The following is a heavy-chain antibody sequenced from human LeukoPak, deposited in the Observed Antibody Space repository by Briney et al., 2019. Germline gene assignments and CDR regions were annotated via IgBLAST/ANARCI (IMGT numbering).Heavy chain of an antibody. CDR3: ARARVPAGNVYYYYYGMDV. Sequence: ASVKVSCKASGGTFSSYATSWVRQAPGQGLEWMGRIIPILGIANYAQKFQGRVTITADKSTSTAYMELSSLRSEDTAVYYCARARVPAGNVYYYYYGMDVWGQGAAVTVSS. J-gene: IGHJ6*02. CDR1: GGTFSSYA. D-gene: IGHD2-2*01. CDR2: IIPILGIA. V-gene: IGHV1-69*04.